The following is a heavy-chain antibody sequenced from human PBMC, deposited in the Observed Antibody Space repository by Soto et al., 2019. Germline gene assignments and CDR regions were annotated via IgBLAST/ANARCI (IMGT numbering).Heavy chain of an antibody. J-gene: IGHJ4*02. V-gene: IGHV2-5*02. D-gene: IGHD5-18*01. Sequence: QITLKESGPTLVKPTQTLTLTCTFSGFSLSTSGVGVGWIRQPPGKALEWLALIYWDDDKRYSPSLKSRLTTPKDTSKNQVVLTMTNMDPVDTATYYCAHSKSAAMAPGGFDYWGQGTLVTVSS. CDR2: IYWDDDK. CDR3: AHSKSAAMAPGGFDY. CDR1: GFSLSTSGVG.